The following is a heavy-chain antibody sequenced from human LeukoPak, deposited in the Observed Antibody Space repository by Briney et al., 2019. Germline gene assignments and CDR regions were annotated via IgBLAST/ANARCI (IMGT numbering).Heavy chain of an antibody. J-gene: IGHJ4*02. Sequence: GGSLRLSCAASGFTFSSYSMNWVRQAPGKGLEWVSSISSSSSYIYYADSVKGRFTISRDNAKNSLYLQVNSLRAEDTAVYYCARGMYYYDSSGYYFDYWGQGTLVTVSS. V-gene: IGHV3-21*01. CDR2: ISSSSSYI. D-gene: IGHD3-22*01. CDR3: ARGMYYYDSSGYYFDY. CDR1: GFTFSSYS.